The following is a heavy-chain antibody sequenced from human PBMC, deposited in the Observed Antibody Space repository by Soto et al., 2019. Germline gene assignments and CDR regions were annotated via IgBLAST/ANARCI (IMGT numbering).Heavy chain of an antibody. J-gene: IGHJ4*02. CDR1: GFTFSSYW. CDR2: INSDGNRA. V-gene: IGHV3-74*01. D-gene: IGHD6-13*01. CDR3: ARRRPDSSSWSFDY. Sequence: EVQLVESGGGLVQPGGSLRLSCAASGFTFSSYWMHWVRQAPGKGLVWVSRINSDGNRASYADSVKGRFTISRDNAENTLYLQMHNLRAEDTAVYYCARRRPDSSSWSFDYWGQGTLVTVSS.